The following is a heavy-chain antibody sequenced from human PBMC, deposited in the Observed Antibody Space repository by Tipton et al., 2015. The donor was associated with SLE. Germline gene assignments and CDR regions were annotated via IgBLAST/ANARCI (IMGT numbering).Heavy chain of an antibody. CDR2: ISSTGIYI. J-gene: IGHJ4*02. CDR1: GFTFSYYN. D-gene: IGHD1/OR15-1a*01. V-gene: IGHV3-21*03. CDR3: AKFEKTTDFYLDS. Sequence: QLVQSGGGLVKPGGSLRLSCTASGFTFSYYNMNWVRQAPGEGLEWVSSISSTGIYIYNADSLKGRFTISRDNAKNSLYLQMNSLRAEDTAVYYCAKFEKTTDFYLDSWGQGTLVSVSS.